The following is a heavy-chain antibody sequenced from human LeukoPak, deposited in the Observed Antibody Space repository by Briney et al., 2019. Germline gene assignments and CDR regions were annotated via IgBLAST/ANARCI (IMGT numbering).Heavy chain of an antibody. D-gene: IGHD5-18*01. CDR3: ARSGYSYGSRHYYFDY. Sequence: GASVKVSCKASGGTFSSYAISWVRQAPGQGLEWMGRINPIFGIANYAQKFQGRVTITAAKSTSTAYMELSSLRSGDTAVYYCARSGYSYGSRHYYFDYWGQGTLVTVSS. CDR2: INPIFGIA. CDR1: GGTFSSYA. V-gene: IGHV1-69*04. J-gene: IGHJ4*02.